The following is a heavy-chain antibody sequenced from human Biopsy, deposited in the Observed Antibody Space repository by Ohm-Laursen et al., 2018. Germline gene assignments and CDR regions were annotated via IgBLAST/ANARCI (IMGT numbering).Heavy chain of an antibody. CDR1: GGTLSSYG. CDR2: IIPILGIP. Sequence: SSVKVSCKASGGTLSSYGISWVRQAPGQGLEWMGRIIPILGIPNYALKFHGRVTITADKSKATAYMELSSLRSEDTAVYYCANSMSTEVPWVMEVWGQGTTVTVSS. J-gene: IGHJ6*02. D-gene: IGHD1-26*01. V-gene: IGHV1-69*04. CDR3: ANSMSTEVPWVMEV.